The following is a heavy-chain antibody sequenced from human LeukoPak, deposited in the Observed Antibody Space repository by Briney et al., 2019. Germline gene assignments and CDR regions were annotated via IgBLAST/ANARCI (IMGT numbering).Heavy chain of an antibody. Sequence: GGSLRLSCAASGFTFSSYAMHWVRQAPGKGLEWVAVISYDGSNKYYADSVKGRFTISRDNSKNTLYLQMNSLRAEDTAVYYCARGMDYYDFWSGLFSFDYWGQGTLVTVSP. CDR1: GFTFSSYA. J-gene: IGHJ4*02. CDR2: ISYDGSNK. V-gene: IGHV3-30-3*01. D-gene: IGHD3-3*01. CDR3: ARGMDYYDFWSGLFSFDY.